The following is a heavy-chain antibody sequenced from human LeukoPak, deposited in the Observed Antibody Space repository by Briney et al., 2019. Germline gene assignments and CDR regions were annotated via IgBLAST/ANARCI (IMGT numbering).Heavy chain of an antibody. CDR2: MNPNSGDT. CDR3: ARIYVGGTRNYYYGMDL. J-gene: IGHJ6*02. V-gene: IGHV1-8*01. Sequence: ASVKVSCKASGYNFTIYDIKWVRQATGQGLEWMGWMNPNSGDTGYAQKLQGRVTMTRDTSVSTAYMELSSLRSEDSAVYFCARIYVGGTRNYYYGMDLWGQGTTVTVSS. D-gene: IGHD1-26*01. CDR1: GYNFTIYD.